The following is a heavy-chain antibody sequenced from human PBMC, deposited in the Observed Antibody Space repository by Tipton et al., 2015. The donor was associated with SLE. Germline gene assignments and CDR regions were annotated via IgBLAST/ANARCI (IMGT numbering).Heavy chain of an antibody. Sequence: TLSLTCTVSGGSISSDYWSWIRQPPGKGLEWIGYIYYSGSTYYNPSLKSRATISIDTSKIQFSLKLRSVTAADTAVYYCARGMVRDSDWPQFDYWGQGTLVTVSS. J-gene: IGHJ4*02. CDR1: GGSISSDY. V-gene: IGHV4-59*12. CDR3: ARGMVRDSDWPQFDY. D-gene: IGHD3-9*01. CDR2: IYYSGST.